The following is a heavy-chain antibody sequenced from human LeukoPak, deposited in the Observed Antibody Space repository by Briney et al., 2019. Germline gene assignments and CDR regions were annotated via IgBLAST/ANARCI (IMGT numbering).Heavy chain of an antibody. J-gene: IGHJ6*02. D-gene: IGHD2-2*01. V-gene: IGHV3-74*01. CDR2: INIDMSRT. CDR1: GFTFSSDW. Sequence: GGSLRLSCAASGFTFSSDWIHWVRQAPGKGLVCVSRINIDMSRTSYADSVKGQFTISRDNAKNPMYLQMNSLRAEDTAVYYCAREDIVVVPAAYYYYYYGMDVWGQGTTVTVSS. CDR3: AREDIVVVPAAYYYYYYGMDV.